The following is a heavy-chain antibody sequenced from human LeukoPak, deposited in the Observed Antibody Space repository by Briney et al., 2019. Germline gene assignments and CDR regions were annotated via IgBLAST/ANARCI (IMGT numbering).Heavy chain of an antibody. Sequence: SETLSLTCTVSGGSISSYYWSWIRQPPGKGLEWIGYIYTSGSTNYNPSLKSRVTISVDTSKNQFSLKLGSVTAADTAVYYCARQGAGYYYYYMDVWGKGTTVTVSS. J-gene: IGHJ6*03. CDR3: ARQGAGYYYYYMDV. CDR2: IYTSGST. CDR1: GGSISSYY. V-gene: IGHV4-4*09.